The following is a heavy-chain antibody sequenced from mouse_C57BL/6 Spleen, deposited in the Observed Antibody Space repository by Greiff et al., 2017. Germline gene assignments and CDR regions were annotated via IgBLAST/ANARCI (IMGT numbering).Heavy chain of an antibody. CDR3: ARPTGTYYYAMDY. J-gene: IGHJ4*01. D-gene: IGHD4-1*01. CDR1: GFTFSDYG. CDR2: ISSGSSTI. Sequence: DVMLVESGGGLVKPGGSLKLSCAASGFTFSDYGMHWVRQAPEKGLEWVAYISSGSSTIYYADTVKGRFTISRDNAKNTLFLQMTSLRSEDTAMYYCARPTGTYYYAMDYWGQGTSVTVSS. V-gene: IGHV5-17*01.